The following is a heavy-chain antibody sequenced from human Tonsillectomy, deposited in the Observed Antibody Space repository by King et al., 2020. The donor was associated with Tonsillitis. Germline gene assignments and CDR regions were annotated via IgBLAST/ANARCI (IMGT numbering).Heavy chain of an antibody. CDR3: AKDLVYYDSSDYAFDI. J-gene: IGHJ3*02. CDR1: GFTFISYG. Sequence: QLVESGGGVVQPGRSLRLSCAASGFTFISYGMHWVRQAPGKGLEWVAVISYDGSNKYYADSVKGRFTISRDNSKNTLYLQMNSLRAEDTAVYYCAKDLVYYDSSDYAFDIWGQGTMVTVSS. V-gene: IGHV3-30*18. D-gene: IGHD3-22*01. CDR2: ISYDGSNK.